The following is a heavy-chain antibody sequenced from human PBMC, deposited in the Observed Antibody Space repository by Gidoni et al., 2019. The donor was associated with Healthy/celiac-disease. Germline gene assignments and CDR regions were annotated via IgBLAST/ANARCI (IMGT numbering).Heavy chain of an antibody. V-gene: IGHV3-49*03. J-gene: IGHJ4*02. Sequence: EVQLVESGGGLVQPGRSLRLSWTASGFTFGDHAMSWFRQAPGKGLEWVGFIRSKAYGGTTEYAASVKGRFTISRDYSKSIAYLQTNSLKTEDTAVYYCTREKSGYDWGAVGYWGQGTLVTVSS. CDR3: TREKSGYDWGAVGY. CDR1: GFTFGDHA. D-gene: IGHD5-12*01. CDR2: IRSKAYGGTT.